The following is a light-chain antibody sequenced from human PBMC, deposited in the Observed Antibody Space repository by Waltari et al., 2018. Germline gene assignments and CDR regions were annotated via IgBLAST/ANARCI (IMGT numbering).Light chain of an antibody. J-gene: IGLJ7*01. CDR1: SSNIGNNY. CDR3: GTWDSSLSGAV. CDR2: EDG. V-gene: IGLV1-51*02. Sequence: QSVLTQPPSVSAAPGQRVTISCSGGSSNIGNNYVSWYRQFPGTAPKLLIYEDGERPSVIPGRFSGSKSGTSATLDITGLQAGDEADYCCGTWDSSLSGAVFGGGTHLTVL.